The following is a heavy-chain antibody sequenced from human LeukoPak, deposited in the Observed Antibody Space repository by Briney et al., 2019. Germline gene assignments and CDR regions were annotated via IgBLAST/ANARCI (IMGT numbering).Heavy chain of an antibody. CDR3: ARGVEPLAANTLAY. CDR2: LYSDGNT. Sequence: GVSLRLSCAASGFTVITNDMTWVRQAPGKGLEWVSVLYSDGNTKYADSVQGRFTISRDNSKNTLYHEMNSLSPDDTAVYYCARGVEPLAANTLAYWGQGTLVTVSS. J-gene: IGHJ4*02. D-gene: IGHD1-14*01. CDR1: GFTVITND. V-gene: IGHV3-53*01.